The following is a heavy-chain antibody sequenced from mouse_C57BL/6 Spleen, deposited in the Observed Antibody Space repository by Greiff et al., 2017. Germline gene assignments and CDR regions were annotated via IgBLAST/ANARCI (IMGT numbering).Heavy chain of an antibody. D-gene: IGHD6-1*01. V-gene: IGHV1-64*01. CDR3: ARTVGCSLYYYARDY. Sequence: QVQLQQPGAELVKPGASVKLSCKASGYTFTSYWMHWVKQRPGQGLEWIGMIHPNSGSTNYNEKFKSKATLTVAKSSSTAYMQLSSLTSEDSAVYYCARTVGCSLYYYARDYWGQGTSVTVSA. CDR1: GYTFTSYW. J-gene: IGHJ4*01. CDR2: IHPNSGST.